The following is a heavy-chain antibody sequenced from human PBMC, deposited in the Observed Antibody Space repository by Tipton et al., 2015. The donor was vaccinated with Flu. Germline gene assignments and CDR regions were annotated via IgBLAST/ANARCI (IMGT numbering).Heavy chain of an antibody. CDR1: GYTFIGYH. CDR2: INPNSGDT. D-gene: IGHD3-22*01. V-gene: IGHV1-2*02. J-gene: IGHJ4*02. CDR3: ARATYYDSITYYFDY. Sequence: QVQLVQSGAEVKKPGASVKVSCKASGYTFIGYHIHWVRQAPGQGLEWMGWINPNSGDTNYAQNFQGRVTMTRDTSINTAYMELSRMRSDDTAVYYCARATYYDSITYYFDYWGQGTLVTVSS.